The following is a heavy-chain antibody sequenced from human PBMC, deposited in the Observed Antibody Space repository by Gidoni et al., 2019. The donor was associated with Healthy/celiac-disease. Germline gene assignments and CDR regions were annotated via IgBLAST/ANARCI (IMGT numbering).Heavy chain of an antibody. Sequence: EVQLVESGGGLVKPGRSLRLSCTASGFTFGDYDMSWFRQAPGKGLEWVGFIRSKAYGGTTEYAASVKGRFTISRDDSKSIAYLQMNSLKTEDTAVYYCTRDSSHYYYYYGMDVWGQGTTVTVSS. J-gene: IGHJ6*02. CDR1: GFTFGDYD. CDR3: TRDSSHYYYYYGMDV. CDR2: IRSKAYGGTT. D-gene: IGHD6-13*01. V-gene: IGHV3-49*05.